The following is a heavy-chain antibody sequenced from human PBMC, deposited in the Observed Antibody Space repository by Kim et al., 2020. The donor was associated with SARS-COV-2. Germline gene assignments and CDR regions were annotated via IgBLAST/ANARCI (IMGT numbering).Heavy chain of an antibody. J-gene: IGHJ4*02. Sequence: TYPHEFQGRVTMTMDTSASTVYMELSSLSSEDTAVYYCAREYKGTSYFDYWGQGTLVTVSS. CDR3: AREYKGTSYFDY. D-gene: IGHD1-20*01. V-gene: IGHV1-46*01.